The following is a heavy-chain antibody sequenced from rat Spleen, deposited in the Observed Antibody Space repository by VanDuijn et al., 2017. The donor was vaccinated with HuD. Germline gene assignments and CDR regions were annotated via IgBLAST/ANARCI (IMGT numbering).Heavy chain of an antibody. CDR3: ARETIAFY. CDR2: INHSGST. CDR1: GYSITLNY. V-gene: IGHV3-1*01. Sequence: EVQLQESGPGLVKPSQSLSLTCSVTGYSITLNYWGWILKFPGNKMEWMGYINHSGSTTYNPSLQSLITITRDTSKNQFFLHLNSLTTEDTATYYCARETIAFYWGQGVLVTVSS. D-gene: IGHD1-2*01. J-gene: IGHJ2*01.